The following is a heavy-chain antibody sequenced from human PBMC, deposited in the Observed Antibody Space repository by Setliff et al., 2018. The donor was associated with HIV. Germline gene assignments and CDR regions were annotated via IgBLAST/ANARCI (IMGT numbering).Heavy chain of an antibody. V-gene: IGHV2-5*02. J-gene: IGHJ4*02. CDR2: IYWDDDK. Sequence: SGPTLVNPTQTLTLTCTFSGFSLSTGGVGVGWIRQPPGKALEWLALIYWDDDKRYRSSLKSRLTITKDTSKNQVVLTMTNMDPVDTATYYCAHSLYCSSSNCSGLLFDYWGQGTLVTVSS. D-gene: IGHD2-2*01. CDR1: GFSLSTGGVG. CDR3: AHSLYCSSSNCSGLLFDY.